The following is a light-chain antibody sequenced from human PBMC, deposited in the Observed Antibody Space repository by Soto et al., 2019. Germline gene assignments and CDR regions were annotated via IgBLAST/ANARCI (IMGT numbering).Light chain of an antibody. Sequence: DIQMTHSPSTLSASVGDRVTITFRSSQSISSWLAWYQQKPGKAHKLLIYDASSLERGVPSRFSGSGSGTEFTLTISSLQPDDFATYFCQQYDSYWTFGQGTKVDIK. CDR2: DAS. V-gene: IGKV1-5*01. J-gene: IGKJ1*01. CDR3: QQYDSYWT. CDR1: QSISSW.